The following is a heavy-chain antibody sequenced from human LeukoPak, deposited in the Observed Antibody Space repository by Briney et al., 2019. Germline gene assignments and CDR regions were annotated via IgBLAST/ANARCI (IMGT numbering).Heavy chain of an antibody. CDR3: ARHDSFIPY. J-gene: IGHJ4*02. V-gene: IGHV3-23*01. D-gene: IGHD5-18*01. CDR2: ISDNEGRA. CDR1: GFNFNYYA. Sequence: GGSRRLSCAASGFNFNYYAMSWVRQAPGKGLEWVSGISDNEGRAYYTDSVKGRFTISRDRTKNTVYLQMHNLRADDTAVYFCARHDSFIPYWGQGTLVTVSS.